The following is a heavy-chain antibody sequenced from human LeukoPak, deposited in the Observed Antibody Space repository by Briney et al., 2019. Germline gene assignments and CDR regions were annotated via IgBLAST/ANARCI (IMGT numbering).Heavy chain of an antibody. CDR3: ARGVAAMVEDY. CDR2: ISSSSSYI. V-gene: IGHV3-21*01. J-gene: IGHJ4*02. CDR1: GFTFSSYS. Sequence: GGSLRLSCAASGFTFSSYSMNWVRQAPGKGLEWVSSISSSSSYIYYADSVKGRFTISRGNAKNSLYLQMNSLRAEDTAVYYCARGVAAMVEDYWGQGALVTVSS. D-gene: IGHD5-18*01.